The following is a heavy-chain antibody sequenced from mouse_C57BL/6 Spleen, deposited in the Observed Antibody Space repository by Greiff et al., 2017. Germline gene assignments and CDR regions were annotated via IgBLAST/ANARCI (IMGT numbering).Heavy chain of an antibody. CDR3: VRHDYYGSSYDAMDY. V-gene: IGHV10-1*01. CDR1: GFSFNTYA. D-gene: IGHD1-1*01. J-gene: IGHJ4*01. CDR2: IRSKSNNYAT. Sequence: EVMLVESGGGLVQPKGSLKLSCAASGFSFNTYAMNWVRQAPGKGLEWVARIRSKSNNYATYYADSVKDRFTISRDDSESMLYLQMNNLKTEDTAMYYCVRHDYYGSSYDAMDYWGQGTSVTVSS.